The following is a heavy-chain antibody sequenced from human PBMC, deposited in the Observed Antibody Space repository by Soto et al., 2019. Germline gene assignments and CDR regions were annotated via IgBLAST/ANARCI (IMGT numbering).Heavy chain of an antibody. D-gene: IGHD2-2*01. CDR2: IYYRGTT. Sequence: PSETLSLTCTVSGGSVSSGSYYWSWIRQPPGQGPEWIGCIYYRGTTNYKASLNNRITISIDTSKNQFSLRLTSVTTADTAVYYCARGGGSPYHDHEFDYWGQGILVTVSS. CDR3: ARGGGSPYHDHEFDY. V-gene: IGHV4-61*01. J-gene: IGHJ4*02. CDR1: GGSVSSGSYY.